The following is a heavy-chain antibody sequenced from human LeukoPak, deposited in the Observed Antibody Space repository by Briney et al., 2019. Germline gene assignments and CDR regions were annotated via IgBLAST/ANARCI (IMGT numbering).Heavy chain of an antibody. V-gene: IGHV3-7*01. CDR1: GFTFKNYW. Sequence: GGSLRLSCAASGFTFKNYWMSWVRQAPGKGLEWVAHINQDGTEKYHVDSVRGRFTISGDNPKNSLYLQMNSLRLEDTAVYYCARVDSGIDFYYMDVWAKGTTVTVSS. CDR3: ARVDSGIDFYYMDV. D-gene: IGHD3-10*01. J-gene: IGHJ6*03. CDR2: INQDGTEK.